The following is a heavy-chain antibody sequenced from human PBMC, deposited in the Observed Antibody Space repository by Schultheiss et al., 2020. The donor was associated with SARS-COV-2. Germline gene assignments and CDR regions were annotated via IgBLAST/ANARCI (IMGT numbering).Heavy chain of an antibody. CDR3: AKGGPSATVTEYYFDY. V-gene: IGHV3-33*06. CDR1: GFTFSSYG. CDR2: IWYDGSNK. D-gene: IGHD4-17*01. J-gene: IGHJ4*02. Sequence: GGSLRLSCAASGFTFSSYGMHCVRQAPGKGLEWVAVIWYDGSNKYYADSVKGRFTISRDNSKNTLYLQMNSLRAEDTAVYYCAKGGPSATVTEYYFDYWGQGTLVTVSS.